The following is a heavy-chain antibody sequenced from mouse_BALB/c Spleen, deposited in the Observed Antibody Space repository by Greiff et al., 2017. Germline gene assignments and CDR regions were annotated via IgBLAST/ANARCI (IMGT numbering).Heavy chain of an antibody. D-gene: IGHD2-1*01. CDR2: INPSTGYT. Sequence: VQLQQSGAELAKPGASVKMSCKASGYTFTSYWMHWVKQRPGQGLEWIGYINPSTGYTEYNQKFKDKATLTADKSSSTAYMQLSSLTSEDSAVYDCARGGYGNYGYFDVWGAGTTVTVSS. J-gene: IGHJ1*01. CDR1: GYTFTSYW. CDR3: ARGGYGNYGYFDV. V-gene: IGHV1-7*01.